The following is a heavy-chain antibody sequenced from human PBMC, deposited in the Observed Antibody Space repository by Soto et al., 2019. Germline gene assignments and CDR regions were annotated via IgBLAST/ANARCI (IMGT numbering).Heavy chain of an antibody. Sequence: GASVKVSCKASGFTFTSSAVQWVRQARGQRLEWIGWIVVGSGNTNYAQKFQERVTITRDMSTSTAYMELRSLRSDDTAVYYCARNQNYCSSTSCQTYYYYYGMDVWG. CDR2: IVVGSGNT. CDR3: ARNQNYCSSTSCQTYYYYYGMDV. V-gene: IGHV1-58*01. J-gene: IGHJ6*02. D-gene: IGHD2-2*01. CDR1: GFTFTSSA.